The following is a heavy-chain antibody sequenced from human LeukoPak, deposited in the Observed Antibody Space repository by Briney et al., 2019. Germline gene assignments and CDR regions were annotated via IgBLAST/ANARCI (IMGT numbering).Heavy chain of an antibody. CDR1: GASVSSYY. Sequence: SETLSLTCIVSGASVSSYYWSWIRQPPGKGLEWIGYIYYSGNTNYNPSLKSRVTISVDTSKNQFSLKLSSVTAADTAAYYCARPVAGTNGWFDPWGQGTLVTVSS. CDR3: ARPVAGTNGWFDP. J-gene: IGHJ5*02. CDR2: IYYSGNT. D-gene: IGHD6-19*01. V-gene: IGHV4-59*02.